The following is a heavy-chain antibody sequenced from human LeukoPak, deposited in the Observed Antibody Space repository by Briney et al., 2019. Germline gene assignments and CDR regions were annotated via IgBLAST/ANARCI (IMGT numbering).Heavy chain of an antibody. J-gene: IGHJ6*03. V-gene: IGHV3-7*01. D-gene: IGHD2-21*02. Sequence: GGSLRLSCAASGFSFSSFGMSWVRQAPGRGLEWVANIKQDGSEKYYVDSVKGRFTISRDNAKNSLYLQMNSLRAEDTAVYYCARTAVVVYYYYMDVWGKGTTVTVSS. CDR1: GFSFSSFG. CDR2: IKQDGSEK. CDR3: ARTAVVVYYYYMDV.